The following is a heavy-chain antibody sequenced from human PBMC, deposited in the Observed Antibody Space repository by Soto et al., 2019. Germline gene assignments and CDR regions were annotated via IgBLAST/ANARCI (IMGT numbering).Heavy chain of an antibody. CDR2: IYYSGST. V-gene: IGHV4-30-4*01. J-gene: IGHJ6*02. CDR3: ARVNQLLLYGYYYYGMDV. D-gene: IGHD2-2*01. CDR1: GGSISSGDYY. Sequence: SSETLSLTCTVSGGSISSGDYYWSWIRQPPGKGLEWIGYIYYSGSTYYNPSLKSRVTISVDTSKNQFSLKLSSVTAADTAVYYCARVNQLLLYGYYYYGMDVWGQGTTVTVSS.